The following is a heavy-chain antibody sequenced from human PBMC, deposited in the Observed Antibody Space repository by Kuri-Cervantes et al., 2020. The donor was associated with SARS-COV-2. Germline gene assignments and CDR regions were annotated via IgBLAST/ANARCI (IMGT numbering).Heavy chain of an antibody. CDR2: ISSSGSAI. Sequence: GGSLRLSCAASGFTFSSYEMHWVRQAPGKGLEWVSYISSSGSAIYYADSVKGRFTISRDNAKNSPYLQMNSLRDEDTAVYYCARESRDAYKLGSFDLWGRGTLVTVSS. D-gene: IGHD5-24*01. CDR3: ARESRDAYKLGSFDL. V-gene: IGHV3-48*03. CDR1: GFTFSSYE. J-gene: IGHJ2*01.